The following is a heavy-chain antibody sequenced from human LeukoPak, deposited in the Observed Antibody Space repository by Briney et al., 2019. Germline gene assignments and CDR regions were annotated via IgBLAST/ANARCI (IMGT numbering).Heavy chain of an antibody. CDR2: IYYSGST. V-gene: IGHV4-39*07. D-gene: IGHD1-26*01. CDR1: GGSISSSSYY. J-gene: IGHJ4*02. Sequence: SETLSLTCTVSGGSISSSSYYWGWIRQPPGTGLEWIGSIYYSGSTYYNPSLKSRVTISVDTSKNQFSLKLSSVTAADTAVYYCAREPSGSEKYYFDYWGQGTLVTVSS. CDR3: AREPSGSEKYYFDY.